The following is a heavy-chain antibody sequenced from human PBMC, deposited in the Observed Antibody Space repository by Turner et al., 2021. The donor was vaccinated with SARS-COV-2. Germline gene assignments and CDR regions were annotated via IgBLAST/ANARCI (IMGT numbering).Heavy chain of an antibody. V-gene: IGHV4-31*03. CDR1: GGPISSGAYY. CDR2: IYYSGST. J-gene: IGHJ4*02. CDR3: ARAGTDWLQYYYFDY. D-gene: IGHD3-9*01. Sequence: VQLQESGPGLVQPSQTLSLTCSVSGGPISSGAYYWSWIRQHPGKGLEWIGYIYYSGSTYYNPSLKSRVTISVDTSKNQFSLKLSSVTAADTAVYYCARAGTDWLQYYYFDYWGQGTLVTVSS.